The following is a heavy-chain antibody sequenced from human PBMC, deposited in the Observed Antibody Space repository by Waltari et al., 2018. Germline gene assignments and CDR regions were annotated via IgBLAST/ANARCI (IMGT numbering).Heavy chain of an antibody. CDR3: ARGRIDGSVSPLGL. Sequence: VQLQESGPGLVKSSETLSLTCAVSGYSISSGYYWGWIRQPPGKGLELIGSIYHSGNTYYTPSLKSRVTISVDTSKNQFSLKLSSVTAADTALYYCARGRIDGSVSPLGLWGRGTLVTVSS. D-gene: IGHD1-26*01. CDR2: IYHSGNT. V-gene: IGHV4-38-2*01. J-gene: IGHJ2*01. CDR1: GYSISSGYY.